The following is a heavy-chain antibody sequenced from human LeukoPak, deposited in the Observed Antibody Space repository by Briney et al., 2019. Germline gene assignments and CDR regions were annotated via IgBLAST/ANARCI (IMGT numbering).Heavy chain of an antibody. J-gene: IGHJ3*02. D-gene: IGHD6-19*01. V-gene: IGHV4-4*07. CDR2: IYTSGST. CDR3: ARDQGQWLVLDAFDI. CDR1: GGSLSSYY. Sequence: PSETLSLTCTVSGGSLSSYYWSWIRQPAGRGLEWIGRIYTSGSTNYNPSLKSRVTMSVDTSKNQYSLKLSSVTAADTAVYYCARDQGQWLVLDAFDIWGQGTMVTVSS.